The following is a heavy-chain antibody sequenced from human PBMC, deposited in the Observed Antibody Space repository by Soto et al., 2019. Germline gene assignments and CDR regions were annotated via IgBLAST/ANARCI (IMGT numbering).Heavy chain of an antibody. CDR1: GYTFTSYD. CDR2: MNPNSGNT. CDR3: ARGDTYYDFWSGYNWFDP. J-gene: IGHJ5*02. V-gene: IGHV1-8*01. D-gene: IGHD3-3*01. Sequence: ASVKVSCKASGYTFTSYDINWVRQATGQGLEWMGWMNPNSGNTGYAQKFQGRVTMTRNTSISTAYMELSSLRSEDTAVYYCARGDTYYDFWSGYNWFDPWGQGTLVTVSS.